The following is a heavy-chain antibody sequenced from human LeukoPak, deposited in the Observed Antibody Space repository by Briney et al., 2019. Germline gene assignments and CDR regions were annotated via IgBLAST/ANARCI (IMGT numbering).Heavy chain of an antibody. J-gene: IGHJ5*02. Sequence: PGGSLRLSCAASGFTFDDYTMHWVRQAPGKGLEWVSLISWDGGSTYYAASVKGRFTISRDNSKNSLYLQMNSLRTEDTALYYCAKAGEMATTKGVWFDPWGQGTLVTVSS. CDR2: ISWDGGST. V-gene: IGHV3-43*01. CDR3: AKAGEMATTKGVWFDP. CDR1: GFTFDDYT. D-gene: IGHD5-24*01.